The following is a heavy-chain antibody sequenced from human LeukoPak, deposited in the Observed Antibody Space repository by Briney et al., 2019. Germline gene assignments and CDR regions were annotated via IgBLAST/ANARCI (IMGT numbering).Heavy chain of an antibody. CDR2: ISAYNGNT. V-gene: IGHV1-18*01. J-gene: IGHJ6*03. Sequence: ASVKVSCKASGYTFTSYGISWVRQAPGQGLEWMGWISAYNGNTNYAQKLQGRVTMTTDTSTSTAYMELRSLRSDDTAVYYCARQGQYCSGGSCTPFYYYYYMDVWGKGTTVTVSS. CDR1: GYTFTSYG. CDR3: ARQGQYCSGGSCTPFYYYYYMDV. D-gene: IGHD2-15*01.